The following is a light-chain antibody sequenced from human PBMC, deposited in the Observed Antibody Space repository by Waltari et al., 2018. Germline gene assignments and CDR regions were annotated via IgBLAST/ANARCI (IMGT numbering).Light chain of an antibody. V-gene: IGLV1-40*01. J-gene: IGLJ3*02. Sequence: QSVLTQPPSVSGAPGPRVTISCPGDNSTIGAGYDVQWYRQLPGTAPKLLIHGNDNRPSGVPERISGSKSGTSASLAITGLQADDEADYYCQSYDTSQSVVFGGGTKLTVL. CDR1: NSTIGAGYD. CDR3: QSYDTSQSVV. CDR2: GND.